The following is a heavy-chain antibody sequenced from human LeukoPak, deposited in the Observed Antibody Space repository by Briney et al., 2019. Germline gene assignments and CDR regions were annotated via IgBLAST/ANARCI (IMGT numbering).Heavy chain of an antibody. J-gene: IGHJ6*02. CDR1: GGTFSSYA. CDR3: ARIGVPSVVYYYGMDV. V-gene: IGHV1-69*04. CDR2: IIPIFGIA. D-gene: IGHD3-3*01. Sequence: ASVKVSCKASGGTFSSYAISWVRQAPGQGLEWMGRIIPIFGIASYAQKFQGRVTITADKSTSTAYMELSSLRSEDTAVYYCARIGVPSVVYYYGMDVWGQGTTVTVSS.